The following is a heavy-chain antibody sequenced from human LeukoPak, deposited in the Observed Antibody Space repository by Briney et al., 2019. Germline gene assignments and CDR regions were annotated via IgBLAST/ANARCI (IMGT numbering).Heavy chain of an antibody. D-gene: IGHD2-21*02. CDR1: GFTFSDYW. Sequence: PGGSLRLSCAASGFTFSDYWMTWVRQAPGKGLEWVANIASDGGQKYYGDSLKGRFTLSRDNTKNSLYLQMNSLRAEDTAVYYCARTFDRETAIIDYYYYYMDVWGNGTTVIVSS. CDR2: IASDGGQK. V-gene: IGHV3-7*01. CDR3: ARTFDRETAIIDYYYYYMDV. J-gene: IGHJ6*03.